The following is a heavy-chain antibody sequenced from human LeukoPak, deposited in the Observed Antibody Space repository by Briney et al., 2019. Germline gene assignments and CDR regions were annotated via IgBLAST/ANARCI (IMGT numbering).Heavy chain of an antibody. CDR2: ISYDGSNK. J-gene: IGHJ6*02. V-gene: IGHV3-30-3*01. D-gene: IGHD3-3*01. Sequence: PGGSLRLSCAASGFSFSSYAMHWVRQAPGKGLEWVAVISYDGSNKYYADSVKGRFTISRDNSKNTLYLQMNSLRAEDTAVYYCARAALEWANPSYYYGMDVWGQGTTVTVSS. CDR3: ARAALEWANPSYYYGMDV. CDR1: GFSFSSYA.